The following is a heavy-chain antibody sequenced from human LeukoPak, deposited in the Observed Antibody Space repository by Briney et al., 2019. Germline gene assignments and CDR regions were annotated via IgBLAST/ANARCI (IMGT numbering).Heavy chain of an antibody. CDR1: GGSFSGYY. V-gene: IGHV4-34*01. CDR3: ARGRGAVAASHFDY. D-gene: IGHD2-15*01. J-gene: IGHJ4*02. Sequence: MTSETLSLTCAVYGGSFSGYYWSWIRQPPGKGLEWIGEINHSGSTNYNPSLKSRVTISVDTSKNQFFLKLSSVTAADTAVYYCARGRGAVAASHFDYWGQGTLATVSS. CDR2: INHSGST.